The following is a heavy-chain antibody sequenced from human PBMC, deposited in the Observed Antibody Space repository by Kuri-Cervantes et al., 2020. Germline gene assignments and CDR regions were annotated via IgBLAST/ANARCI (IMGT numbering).Heavy chain of an antibody. V-gene: IGHV3-33*06. CDR3: AKTYGAGRHYFLY. J-gene: IGHJ4*02. CDR2: IWYDGSNK. Sequence: GESLKISCAASGFTFSSYGMHWVRQAPGKGLEWVAVIWYDGSNKYYADSVKGRFTISRDNSRNTLYLQMNSLRAEDTAIYYCAKTYGAGRHYFLYWGQGTLVTVS. D-gene: IGHD3-10*01. CDR1: GFTFSSYG.